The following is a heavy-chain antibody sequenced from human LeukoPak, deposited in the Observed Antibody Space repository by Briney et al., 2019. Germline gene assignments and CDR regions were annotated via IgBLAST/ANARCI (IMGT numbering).Heavy chain of an antibody. V-gene: IGHV1-46*01. J-gene: IGHJ3*02. CDR3: ARGGVGYCSGGSCYLLGTDAFDI. Sequence: GGSLRLSCAASGFTFTSYYMHWVRQAPGQGLEWMGIINPSGGSTSYAQKFQGRVTMTRDMSTSTVYMELSSLRSEDTAVYYCARGGVGYCSGGSCYLLGTDAFDIWGQGTMVTVSS. CDR2: INPSGGST. CDR1: GFTFTSYY. D-gene: IGHD2-15*01.